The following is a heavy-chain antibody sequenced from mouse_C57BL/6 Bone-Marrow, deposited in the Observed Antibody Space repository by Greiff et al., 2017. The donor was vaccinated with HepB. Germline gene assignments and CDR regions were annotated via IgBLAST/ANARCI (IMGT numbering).Heavy chain of an antibody. V-gene: IGHV5-12*01. J-gene: IGHJ3*01. Sequence: EVKLEESGGGLVQPGGSLKLSCAASGFTFSDYYMYWVRQTPEKRLEWVAYISNGGGSTYYPDTVKGRFTISRDNAKNTLYLQMSRLKSEDTAMYYCAHTAYWGQGTLVTVSA. CDR2: ISNGGGST. CDR3: AHTAY. CDR1: GFTFSDYY.